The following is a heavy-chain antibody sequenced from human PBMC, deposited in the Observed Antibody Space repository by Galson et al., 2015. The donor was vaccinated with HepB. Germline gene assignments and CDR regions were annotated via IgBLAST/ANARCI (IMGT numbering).Heavy chain of an antibody. CDR3: AADWAYDSSGYYYYYYGMDV. V-gene: IGHV1-58*02. CDR2: IVVGSGNT. D-gene: IGHD3-22*01. Sequence: SVKVSCKASGFTFTSSAMQWVRQARGQRLEWIGWIVVGSGNTNYAQKFQERVTIIRDMSTSTAYMELSSLRSEDTAVYYCAADWAYDSSGYYYYYYGMDVWGQGTTVTVSS. J-gene: IGHJ6*02. CDR1: GFTFTSSA.